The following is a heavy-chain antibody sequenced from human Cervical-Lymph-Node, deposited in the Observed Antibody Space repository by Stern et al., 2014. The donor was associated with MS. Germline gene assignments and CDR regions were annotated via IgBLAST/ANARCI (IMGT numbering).Heavy chain of an antibody. J-gene: IGHJ5*02. CDR1: GFIFVRHG. D-gene: IGHD6-6*01. CDR3: ARDISDLPTRPGWIDP. Sequence: VQLVESGGGVVQPGRSLRLSCEASGFIFVRHGMHWVRQAPGKGLEWVAVILSDGGDDYYADSVKGRFTISRDNSKNTLYLQMNSLRAEDTAVYFCARDISDLPTRPGWIDPWGQGTLVTVSS. V-gene: IGHV3-33*01. CDR2: ILSDGGDD.